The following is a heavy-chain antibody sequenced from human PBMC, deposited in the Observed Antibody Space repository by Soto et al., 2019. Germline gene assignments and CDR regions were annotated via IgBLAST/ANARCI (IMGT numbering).Heavy chain of an antibody. Sequence: QVQLQESGPGLVKPSQTLSLTCTVSGWSISSGGHYWSWVRQHPGRVLEWIGSIHYSGSAYHSPSLETRFRISIATSKNHFSLKLKSVTAADTAMYYCAREAVIVACTKVDSWGQGVLVTVSS. J-gene: IGHJ4*02. CDR3: AREAVIVACTKVDS. D-gene: IGHD5-12*01. CDR2: IHYSGSA. V-gene: IGHV4-31*03. CDR1: GWSISSGGHY.